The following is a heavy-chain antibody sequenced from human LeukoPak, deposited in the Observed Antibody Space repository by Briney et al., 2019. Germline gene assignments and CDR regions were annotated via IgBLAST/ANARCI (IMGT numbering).Heavy chain of an antibody. Sequence: ASVKVSCKASGYTFTSYDINWVRQATGQGLEWMGWMNPNSGNTGYAQKFQGRVTITRNTSISTAYMELSSLRSEDTAVYYCARGSGGTIFGVVIDYYYYMDVWGKGITVTVSS. CDR2: MNPNSGNT. CDR3: ARGSGGTIFGVVIDYYYYMDV. CDR1: GYTFTSYD. V-gene: IGHV1-8*03. D-gene: IGHD3-3*01. J-gene: IGHJ6*03.